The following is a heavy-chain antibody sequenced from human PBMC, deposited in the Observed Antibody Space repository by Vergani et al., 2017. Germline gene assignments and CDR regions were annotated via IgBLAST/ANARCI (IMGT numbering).Heavy chain of an antibody. D-gene: IGHD1-26*01. J-gene: IGHJ6*02. CDR3: AREYYVGYYYYGMDV. CDR2: IYYSGST. V-gene: IGHV4-59*11. CDR1: GGSISSHY. Sequence: QVQLQESGPGLVKPSETLSLTCTVSGGSISSHYWSWIRQPPGKGLEWIGYIYYSGSTNYNPSLKSRVTISVDTSKNQFSLKLSSVTAADTAVYYCAREYYVGYYYYGMDVWGQGTTVTVSS.